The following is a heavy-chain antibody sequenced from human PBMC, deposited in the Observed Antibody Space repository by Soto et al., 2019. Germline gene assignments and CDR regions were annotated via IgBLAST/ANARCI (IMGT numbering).Heavy chain of an antibody. CDR3: ARSDYGRIDY. CDR2: INHSGST. J-gene: IGHJ4*02. Sequence: SETLSLTCAVYGGSFSGYYWSWIRQPPGKGLEWIGEINHSGSTNYNPSLKSRVTISVDTSKNQFSLKLSSVTAADTAVYYCARSDYGRIDYWGQGTLVTVS. D-gene: IGHD4-17*01. V-gene: IGHV4-34*01. CDR1: GGSFSGYY.